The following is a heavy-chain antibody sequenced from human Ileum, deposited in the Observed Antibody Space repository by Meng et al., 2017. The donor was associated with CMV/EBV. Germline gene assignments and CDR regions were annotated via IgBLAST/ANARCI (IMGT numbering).Heavy chain of an antibody. Sequence: NVSCEASGYSFSTYWIAWVRQVPGKGLEWMGIIYPADSDARYSPAFQGQVTISVDKSISTAYLHWSSLEASDTAMYFCARRSGRYDFDYWGQGTLVTVSS. CDR2: IYPADSDA. CDR1: GYSFSTYW. J-gene: IGHJ4*02. CDR3: ARRSGRYDFDY. D-gene: IGHD1-26*01. V-gene: IGHV5-51*01.